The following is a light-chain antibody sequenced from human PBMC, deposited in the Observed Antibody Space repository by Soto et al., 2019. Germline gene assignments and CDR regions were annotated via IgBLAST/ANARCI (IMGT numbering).Light chain of an antibody. V-gene: IGKV1-5*01. Sequence: DIQMTQSPSTLSASVGDRVTITCRASQTLSGWLAWYQQQPGRAPKLLIYDASSLMSGVPSRFSGSGYGTEFTLTINRLQPDDSATYYCQQYDSFSVWTFGQGTKVDIK. CDR1: QTLSGW. CDR3: QQYDSFSVWT. J-gene: IGKJ1*01. CDR2: DAS.